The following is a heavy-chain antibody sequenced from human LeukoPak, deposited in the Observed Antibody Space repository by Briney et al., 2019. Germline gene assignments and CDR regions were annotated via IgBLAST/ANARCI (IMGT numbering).Heavy chain of an antibody. V-gene: IGHV4-34*01. Sequence: SETLSLTCAVYGGSFSGYYWGWIRQPPGKGLEWIGSIYYSGSTYYNPSLKSRVTISVDTSKNQFSLKLSSVTAADTAVYYCARAFEDIADAFDIWGQGTMVTVSS. CDR2: IYYSGST. CDR3: ARAFEDIADAFDI. J-gene: IGHJ3*02. CDR1: GGSFSGYY. D-gene: IGHD2-15*01.